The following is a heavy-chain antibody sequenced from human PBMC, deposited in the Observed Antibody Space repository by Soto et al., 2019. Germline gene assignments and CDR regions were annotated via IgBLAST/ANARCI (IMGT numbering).Heavy chain of an antibody. CDR1: GYTFTGYY. Sequence: ASVKVSCKASGYTFTGYYMHWVRQAPGQGLEWMGWINPNSGGTNYAQKFQGWVTMTRDTSISTAYMELSRLRSDDTAVYYCARAMYYGSGHRFDYWGRGTLVTVSS. CDR3: ARAMYYGSGHRFDY. CDR2: INPNSGGT. J-gene: IGHJ4*02. D-gene: IGHD3-10*01. V-gene: IGHV1-2*04.